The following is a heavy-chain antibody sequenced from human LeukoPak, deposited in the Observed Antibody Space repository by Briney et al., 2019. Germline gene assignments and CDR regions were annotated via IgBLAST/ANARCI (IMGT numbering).Heavy chain of an antibody. D-gene: IGHD1-1*01. CDR1: GGSISSSNW. J-gene: IGHJ4*02. V-gene: IGHV4-4*02. CDR3: ARDRGWNGYYFDY. CDR2: IYHSGST. Sequence: SETLSLTCAVSGGSISSSNWWSWVRQPPGKGLEWIGEIYHSGSTNYNPSLKSRVTISVDRSKNQFSLKLSSVTAADTAVYYCARDRGWNGYYFDYWGQGTLVTVSS.